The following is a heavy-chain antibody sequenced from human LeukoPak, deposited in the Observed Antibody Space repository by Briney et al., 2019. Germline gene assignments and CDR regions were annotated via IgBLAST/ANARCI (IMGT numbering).Heavy chain of an antibody. J-gene: IGHJ3*02. CDR1: GFTFSTYA. CDR2: ISGSGGNT. Sequence: GGSLRLSCAASGFTFSTYAMSWVRQAPGKGLEWVSGISGSGGNTYYADSVKGRFTISRDNSKNTLYLQMNSLRAEDTAVYYCAKRSAENAFDIWGQGTMVTLSS. V-gene: IGHV3-23*01. CDR3: AKRSAENAFDI.